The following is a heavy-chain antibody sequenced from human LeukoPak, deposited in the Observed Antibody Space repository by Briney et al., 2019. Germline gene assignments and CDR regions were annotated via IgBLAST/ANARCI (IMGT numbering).Heavy chain of an antibody. CDR1: GDSISSGDYY. CDR2: IYYNGIT. D-gene: IGHD3-9*01. V-gene: IGHV4-30-4*01. CDR3: AGAVTGYYLSHYYFPY. Sequence: SETLSLTCTVSGDSISSGDYYWTWIRQPPGKGLEWIGYIYYNGITYYNPSLKSRVIISVDQPKKQFSLKLSSVTAADTAVYYCAGAVTGYYLSHYYFPYWRRGTLVTVSS. J-gene: IGHJ4*02.